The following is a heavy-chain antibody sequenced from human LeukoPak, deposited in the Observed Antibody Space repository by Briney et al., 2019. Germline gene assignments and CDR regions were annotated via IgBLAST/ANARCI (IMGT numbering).Heavy chain of an antibody. D-gene: IGHD6-13*01. CDR2: INHSGST. Sequence: SETLSLTCTVSDGSISSSIYYWGWIRQPPGKGLEWIGEINHSGSTNYNPSLKSRVTISVDTSKNQFSLKLSSVTAADTAVYYCARSAAAGTHFDYWGQGTLVTVSS. J-gene: IGHJ4*02. V-gene: IGHV4-39*07. CDR3: ARSAAAGTHFDY. CDR1: DGSISSSIYY.